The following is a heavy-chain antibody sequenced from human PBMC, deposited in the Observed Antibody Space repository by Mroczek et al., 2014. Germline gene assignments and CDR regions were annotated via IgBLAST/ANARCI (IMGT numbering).Heavy chain of an antibody. CDR3: ARRWWDPIVGVIYYFDY. D-gene: IGHD1-26*01. Sequence: LQESGAGLLKPSETLSLTCAVYGGSFSGYYWSWIRQPPGKGLEWIGEINHSGSTNYNPSLKSRVTISVDTSKNQFSLKLSSVTAADTAVYYCARRWWDPIVGVIYYFDYWGQGTLVTVSS. V-gene: IGHV4-34*01. J-gene: IGHJ4*02. CDR2: INHSGST. CDR1: GGSFSGYY.